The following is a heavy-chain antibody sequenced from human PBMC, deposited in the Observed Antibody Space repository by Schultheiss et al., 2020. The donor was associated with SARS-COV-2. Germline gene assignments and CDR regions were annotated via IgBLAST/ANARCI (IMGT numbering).Heavy chain of an antibody. J-gene: IGHJ4*02. CDR2: INPNSGGT. Sequence: ASVKVSCKASGYTFTSYGISWVRQAPGQGLEWMGWINPNSGGTNYAQKFQGWVTMTRDTSISTAYMELSRLRSDDTAVYYCARNPAGPVDTAMVTGYYFDYWGQGTLVTVSS. V-gene: IGHV1-2*04. CDR3: ARNPAGPVDTAMVTGYYFDY. D-gene: IGHD5-18*01. CDR1: GYTFTSYG.